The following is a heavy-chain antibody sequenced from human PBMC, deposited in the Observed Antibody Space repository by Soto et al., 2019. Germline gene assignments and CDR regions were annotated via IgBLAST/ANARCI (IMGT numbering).Heavy chain of an antibody. V-gene: IGHV1-18*04. CDR3: ARDNCGEVVAAATRVCWFDP. Sequence: GASVKVSCKASGYTFTSYGISWVRQAPGQGLEWMGWISAYNGNTNYAQKLQGRVTMTTDTSTSTAYMELRSLRSDDTAVYYCARDNCGEVVAAATRVCWFDPWGQGTLVTVSS. CDR1: GYTFTSYG. J-gene: IGHJ5*02. D-gene: IGHD2-15*01. CDR2: ISAYNGNT.